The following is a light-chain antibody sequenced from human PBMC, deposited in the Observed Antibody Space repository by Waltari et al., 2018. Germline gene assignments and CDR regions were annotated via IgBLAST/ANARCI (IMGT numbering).Light chain of an antibody. CDR3: QQYGSSPWT. V-gene: IGKV3-20*01. CDR1: QSVSSSY. J-gene: IGKJ1*01. Sequence: EMVFTQSPGTLSSSPGEGATLSCTASQSVSSSYLAWYQQKPGQAPRVIIHGASNRATGIPDRFSGSGSGTDFTLTISRLEPEDFAVYYCQQYGSSPWTFGQGTKVEIK. CDR2: GAS.